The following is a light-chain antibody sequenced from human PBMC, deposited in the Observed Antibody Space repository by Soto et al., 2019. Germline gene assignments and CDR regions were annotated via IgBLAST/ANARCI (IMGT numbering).Light chain of an antibody. CDR1: SSDIGTYNY. J-gene: IGLJ3*02. CDR3: SSYTPSSTLRV. Sequence: QSALTQPASVSGSPGQSITISCTGTSSDIGTYNYVSWYQQHPGKAPKLMIYEVSNRPSGVSDRFSGSKSGNAASLTIAGLQAEDEADYYCSSYTPSSTLRVFGGGTKLTVL. CDR2: EVS. V-gene: IGLV2-14*03.